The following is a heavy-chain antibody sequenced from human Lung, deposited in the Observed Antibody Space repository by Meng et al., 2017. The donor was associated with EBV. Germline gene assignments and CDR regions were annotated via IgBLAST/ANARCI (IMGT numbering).Heavy chain of an antibody. Sequence: QVQLHQPWPGLVNPSQTLSLTSVNAEDSVSSSSAAWTWIRQSPTRGLEWLGRTYYRSKWYNDYAVFVKSRRTINPDTSKNQFSLQLNSVTPEDTAVYYCARGATSVFDLWGRGTLVTVSS. J-gene: IGHJ2*01. CDR3: ARGATSVFDL. CDR2: TYYRSKWYN. CDR1: EDSVSSSSAA. V-gene: IGHV6-1*01.